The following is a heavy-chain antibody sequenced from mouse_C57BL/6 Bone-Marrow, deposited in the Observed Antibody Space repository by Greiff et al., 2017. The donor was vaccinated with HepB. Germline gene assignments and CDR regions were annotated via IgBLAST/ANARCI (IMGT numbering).Heavy chain of an antibody. CDR2: IDPEDGET. Sequence: VQLQQSGAELVKTGASVKLSCTASGFNIKDYYMHWVKQRTEQGLEWIGRIDPEDGETKYAPKFQGKATITADTSSNTAYLQLSSLTSEDTAVYYCALIDSAGPDYAMDYWGQGTSVTVSS. CDR1: GFNIKDYY. J-gene: IGHJ4*01. CDR3: ALIDSAGPDYAMDY. V-gene: IGHV14-2*01. D-gene: IGHD3-2*02.